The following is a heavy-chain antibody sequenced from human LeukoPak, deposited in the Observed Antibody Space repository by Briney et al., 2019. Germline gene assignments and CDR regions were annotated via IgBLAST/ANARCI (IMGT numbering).Heavy chain of an antibody. Sequence: PSETLSLTCAVSGGSISSYYWSWVRQPPGKGVEWIGYIYYSGSTNYNPSLKSRVTISVDTSKNQFSLKLSSVTAADTAVYYCARRGVGATPFDYWGQGTLVTVSS. D-gene: IGHD1-26*01. V-gene: IGHV4-59*08. CDR1: GGSISSYY. J-gene: IGHJ4*02. CDR3: ARRGVGATPFDY. CDR2: IYYSGST.